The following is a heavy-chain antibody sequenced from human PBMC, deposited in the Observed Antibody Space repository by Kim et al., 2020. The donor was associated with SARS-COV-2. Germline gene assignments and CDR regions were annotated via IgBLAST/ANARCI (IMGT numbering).Heavy chain of an antibody. D-gene: IGHD3-10*01. CDR1: GFTFSSYA. Sequence: GGSLRLSCAASGFTFSSYAMHWVRQAPGKGLEWVAVISYDGSNKYYADSVKGRFTISRDNSKNTLYLQMNSLRAEDTAVYYCARGLRQGLFYYGSGSYFDYWGQGTLVTVSS. CDR2: ISYDGSNK. J-gene: IGHJ4*02. CDR3: ARGLRQGLFYYGSGSYFDY. V-gene: IGHV3-30*04.